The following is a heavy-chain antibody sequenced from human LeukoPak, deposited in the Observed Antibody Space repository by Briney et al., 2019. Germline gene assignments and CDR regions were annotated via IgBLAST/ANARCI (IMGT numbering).Heavy chain of an antibody. D-gene: IGHD3-16*01. Sequence: TGGSLRLSCGASGFTVSSNYINWVRQAPGKGLEWGSVIYGGGNTYYADSQKGRFTISRNNSRTTLHLQMNSLSADDTAVYYCFCLDVGFWGQGPLVTVSS. CDR3: FCLDVGF. CDR1: GFTVSSNY. J-gene: IGHJ4*02. V-gene: IGHV3-53*01. CDR2: IYGGGNT.